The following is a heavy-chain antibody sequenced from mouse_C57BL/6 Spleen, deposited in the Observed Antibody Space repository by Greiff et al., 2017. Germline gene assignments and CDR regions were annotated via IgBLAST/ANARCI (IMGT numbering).Heavy chain of an antibody. J-gene: IGHJ1*03. CDR1: GYTFTDYE. CDR3: RRWALYRDWYLDV. D-gene: IGHD2-14*01. V-gene: IGHV1-15*01. CDR2: IDPETGGT. Sequence: VQLQPSGAELVRPGASVTLSCKASGYTFTDYEMHWVKQTPVHGLAWIGAIDPETGGTAYNQKFKGKAILTADRSSSTAYMELRSLTSEDSAVYYCRRWALYRDWYLDVWGTGTTVTVSS.